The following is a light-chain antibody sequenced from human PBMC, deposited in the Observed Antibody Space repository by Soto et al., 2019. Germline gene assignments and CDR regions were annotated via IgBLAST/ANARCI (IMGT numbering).Light chain of an antibody. CDR2: SGS. CDR1: QDINRW. CDR3: QQADTFPLT. V-gene: IGKV1-12*01. J-gene: IGKJ4*01. Sequence: DIPMTQSPSSVAASVGDRVTITCRASQDINRWLAWYQQKPGRAPKVLIYSGSSLHGGVPSRFSGSGSGKDFTLAISSLQPEDFGTYFCQQADTFPLTFGGGTKVEIK.